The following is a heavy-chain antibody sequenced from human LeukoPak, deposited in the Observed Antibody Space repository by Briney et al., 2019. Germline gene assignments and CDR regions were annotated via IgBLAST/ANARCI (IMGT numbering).Heavy chain of an antibody. CDR3: ARDGPTSVL. D-gene: IGHD1-1*01. CDR2: MYLSGTT. V-gene: IGHV4-4*02. CDR1: GDSINSLDL. J-gene: IGHJ4*02. Sequence: SGTLSLTCTVSGDSINSLDLWSWVRQPPGKGLEWIGEMYLSGTTHSNPSVKSRVTISIDKSKNQFFLNLSSVTAADTAVYHCARDGPTSVLWGQGTLVTVSS.